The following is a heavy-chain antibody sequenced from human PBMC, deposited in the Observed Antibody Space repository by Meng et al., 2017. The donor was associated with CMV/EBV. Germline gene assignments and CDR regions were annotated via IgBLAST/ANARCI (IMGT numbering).Heavy chain of an antibody. V-gene: IGHV3-21*01. CDR3: ARDSAYYDFWSGNPLLDY. D-gene: IGHD3-3*01. Sequence: GESLKISCAASGFSFSSYSMNWVRQAPGKGLEWGSSISSSSSYIYYADSVKGRFTISRDNAKNSLYLQMNSLRAEDTAVYYCARDSAYYDFWSGNPLLDYWGQGTLVTVSS. CDR2: ISSSSSYI. J-gene: IGHJ4*02. CDR1: GFSFSSYS.